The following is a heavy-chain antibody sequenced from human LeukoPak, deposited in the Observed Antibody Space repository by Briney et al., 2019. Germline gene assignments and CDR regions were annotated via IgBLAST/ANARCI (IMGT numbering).Heavy chain of an antibody. D-gene: IGHD3-9*01. CDR2: IYHSGST. Sequence: SETLSLTCAVSGYSISSGYYWGWIRQPPGKGLEWIGSIYHSGSTYYNPSLKSRVTISVDMSKNHFSLKLSSVTAADTAVYYCARWRREYYDILTRSYCFDYWGQGTLVTVSS. V-gene: IGHV4-38-2*01. CDR1: GYSISSGYY. J-gene: IGHJ4*02. CDR3: ARWRREYYDILTRSYCFDY.